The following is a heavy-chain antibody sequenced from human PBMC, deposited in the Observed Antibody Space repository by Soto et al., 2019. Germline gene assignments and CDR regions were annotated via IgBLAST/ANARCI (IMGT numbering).Heavy chain of an antibody. CDR2: MWYDGRNK. J-gene: IGHJ4*02. Sequence: PGGSLRLSCAASGFTFTNYGMHWVRQAPGKGLEWVAVMWYDGRNKYYADSVKGRFTISRDNSKNTLFLQMNSLRAEDTAVYYCARDREQLAKFDYWGQGTLVTVSS. CDR3: ARDREQLAKFDY. CDR1: GFTFTNYG. D-gene: IGHD6-13*01. V-gene: IGHV3-33*01.